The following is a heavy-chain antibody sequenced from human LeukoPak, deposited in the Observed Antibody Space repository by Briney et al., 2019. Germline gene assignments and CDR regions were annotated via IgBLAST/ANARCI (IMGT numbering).Heavy chain of an antibody. CDR2: IIPIFGTA. V-gene: IGHV1-69*05. Sequence: SVKVSCKASGGTFSSYAISWVRQAPGQGLEWMGRIIPIFGTANYAQKFQGRVTITTDESTSTAYMELSSLRSEDTAVYYCARDHHGTAMVYYNWFDPWGQGTLVTVPS. D-gene: IGHD5-18*01. CDR3: ARDHHGTAMVYYNWFDP. CDR1: GGTFSSYA. J-gene: IGHJ5*02.